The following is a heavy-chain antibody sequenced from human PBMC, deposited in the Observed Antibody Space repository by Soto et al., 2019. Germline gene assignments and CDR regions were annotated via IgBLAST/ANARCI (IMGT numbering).Heavy chain of an antibody. CDR1: GVTLSDYP. D-gene: IGHD2-2*01. CDR2: LLPIFGTT. CDR3: ARAYCCYAACNNWIRNWLDP. J-gene: IGHJ5*02. Sequence: QVQLVQSGAEVKKPGSSVKVSCKASGVTLSDYPINWVRQAPGQGLEWMGGLLPIFGTTIYAQKFQGRLTITADESTNTAYMELSDLRPEDTTIFYCARAYCCYAACNNWIRNWLDPWGQGTLVTVSS. V-gene: IGHV1-69*01.